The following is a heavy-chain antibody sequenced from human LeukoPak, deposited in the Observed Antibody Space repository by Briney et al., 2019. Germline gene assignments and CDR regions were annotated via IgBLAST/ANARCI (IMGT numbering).Heavy chain of an antibody. J-gene: IGHJ4*01. CDR1: GYSFTSYW. V-gene: IGHV5-51*01. CDR2: IYPVDSDS. D-gene: IGHD3-22*01. CDR3: ARTYYYDNSGYDPLDY. Sequence: GESLKISYKGSGYSFTSYWIGWVRQMPGKGLEWMGIIYPVDSDSRYGPSFQGQVTFSVDRSINTAYLQWSSLKASDTAIYYCARTYYYDNSGYDPLDYWGHGTLVTVSS.